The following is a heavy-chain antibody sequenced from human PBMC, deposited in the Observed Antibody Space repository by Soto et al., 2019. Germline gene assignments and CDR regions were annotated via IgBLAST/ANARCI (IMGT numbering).Heavy chain of an antibody. CDR1: GYTFNNYG. D-gene: IGHD3-16*01. Sequence: QGQLEQSGAEVKRPGASVKVSCKASGYTFNNYGISWVRQAPGQGLEWMGWITVNSGNTNDVQKLQGRVTMTTDTPTSTADMELRSLRSDDTAVYYCAGGRGGGWYYLDYWGQGTLVSVSS. J-gene: IGHJ4*02. CDR2: ITVNSGNT. CDR3: AGGRGGGWYYLDY. V-gene: IGHV1-18*01.